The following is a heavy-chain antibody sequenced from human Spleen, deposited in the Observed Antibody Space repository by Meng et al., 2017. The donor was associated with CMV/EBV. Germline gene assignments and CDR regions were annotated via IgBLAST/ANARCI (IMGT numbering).Heavy chain of an antibody. CDR1: GFTFSNFW. CDR2: IKQDGNRE. Sequence: GESLKISCAASGFTFSNFWMSWVRQAPGKGLEWVANIKQDGNREYYVDSVKGRFTISRDNAKNSLYLQMNSLRVEDTAVYYCAKAHYYGSGSSFDYWGQGTLVTVSS. D-gene: IGHD3-10*01. CDR3: AKAHYYGSGSSFDY. V-gene: IGHV3-7*01. J-gene: IGHJ4*02.